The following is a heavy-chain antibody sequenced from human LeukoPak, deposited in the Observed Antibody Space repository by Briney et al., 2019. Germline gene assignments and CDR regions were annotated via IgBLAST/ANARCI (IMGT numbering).Heavy chain of an antibody. V-gene: IGHV1-18*01. D-gene: IGHD3-22*01. CDR3: ARGTRGDTSGYIRGQFDY. Sequence: ASVKVSCKASGGTFSTYAISWVRQATGQGLEWMGWISAYNGNTNYAQKLQGRVTMTTDTSTSTAYMELRSLRSDDTAVYYCARGTRGDTSGYIRGQFDYWGQGTLVTVSS. CDR2: ISAYNGNT. CDR1: GGTFSTYA. J-gene: IGHJ4*02.